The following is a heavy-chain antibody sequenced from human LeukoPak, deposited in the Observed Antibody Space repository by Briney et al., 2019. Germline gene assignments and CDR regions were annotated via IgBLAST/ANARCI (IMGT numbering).Heavy chain of an antibody. CDR1: GCTFSSYA. J-gene: IGHJ4*02. Sequence: ASVKVSCKASGCTFSSYAISWVRQAPGQGLEWMGGIIPIFGTANYAQKFQGRVTITADESTSTAYMELSSLRSEDTAVYYCARSQQRGYSYGRLDYWGQGTLVTVSS. CDR3: ARSQQRGYSYGRLDY. V-gene: IGHV1-69*01. D-gene: IGHD5-18*01. CDR2: IIPIFGTA.